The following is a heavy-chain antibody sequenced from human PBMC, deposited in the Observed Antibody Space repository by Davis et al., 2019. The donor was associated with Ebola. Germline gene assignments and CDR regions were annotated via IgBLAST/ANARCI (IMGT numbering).Heavy chain of an antibody. V-gene: IGHV3-30*04. D-gene: IGHD6-19*01. CDR2: ISSDGSDK. CDR1: GFTFNTYT. Sequence: GESLKISCAASGFTFNTYTIHWVRQAPGKGLEWVAVISSDGSDKNYAESVKGRFTISRDKAKNTLYLQMSSLRAEDTAVYYCARDGGRSGWHGDYWGAGTLVTVSS. J-gene: IGHJ4*02. CDR3: ARDGGRSGWHGDY.